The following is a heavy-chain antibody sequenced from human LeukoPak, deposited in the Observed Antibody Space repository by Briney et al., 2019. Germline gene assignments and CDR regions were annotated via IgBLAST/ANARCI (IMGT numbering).Heavy chain of an antibody. Sequence: SETLSLTCAVYGGSFSGYYWSWIRQPPGKGLEWIGEINDSGSTNYNPSLKSRVTISVDTSKNQFSLKLSSVTAADTAVYYCARSQYYYDSSGYYYWRAFDIWGQGTMVTVSS. CDR2: INDSGST. J-gene: IGHJ3*02. CDR3: ARSQYYYDSSGYYYWRAFDI. CDR1: GGSFSGYY. D-gene: IGHD3-22*01. V-gene: IGHV4-34*01.